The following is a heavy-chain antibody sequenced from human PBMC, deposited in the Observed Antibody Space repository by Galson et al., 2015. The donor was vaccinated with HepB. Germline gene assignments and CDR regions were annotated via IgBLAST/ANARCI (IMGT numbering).Heavy chain of an antibody. Sequence: SVKVSCEASGGTFSSYAISWVRQAPGQGLEWMGGIIPVFGTANYAQKFQGRVTITADESTSTAYMELSSLRSEDTAVYYCARSRIAVAGTHYFDYWGQGTLVTVSS. CDR2: IIPVFGTA. CDR3: ARSRIAVAGTHYFDY. J-gene: IGHJ4*02. V-gene: IGHV1-69*13. D-gene: IGHD6-19*01. CDR1: GGTFSSYA.